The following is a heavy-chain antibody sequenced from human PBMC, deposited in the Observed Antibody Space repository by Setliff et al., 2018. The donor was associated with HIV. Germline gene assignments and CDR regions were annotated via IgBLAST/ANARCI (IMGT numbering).Heavy chain of an antibody. D-gene: IGHD4-17*01. CDR1: GGSISRGSYY. J-gene: IGHJ4*02. CDR3: ARDPPGYGDSKDY. V-gene: IGHV4-61*02. Sequence: PSETLSLTCTVSGGSISRGSYYWSWIRQPAGKGLEWIGRIYTNGNTNYNPSLKSRVTVSADTSKNQFSLKLTSVTAADPAVYYCARDPPGYGDSKDYWGQGKLVTVSS. CDR2: IYTNGNT.